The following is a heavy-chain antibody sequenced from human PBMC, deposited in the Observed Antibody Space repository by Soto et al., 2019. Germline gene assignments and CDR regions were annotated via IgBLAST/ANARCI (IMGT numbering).Heavy chain of an antibody. Sequence: SVKVSCKASGGTFSSYAISWVRQAPGQGLEWMGGIIPIFGTANYAQKFQGRVTITADESTSTAYMELSSLRSEDTAVYYCAAITDCSGGGFFSVHPNYYYYYYMDVWGKGTTVTVSS. CDR1: GGTFSSYA. J-gene: IGHJ6*03. V-gene: IGHV1-69*13. CDR3: AAITDCSGGGFFSVHPNYYYYYYMDV. D-gene: IGHD2-15*01. CDR2: IIPIFGTA.